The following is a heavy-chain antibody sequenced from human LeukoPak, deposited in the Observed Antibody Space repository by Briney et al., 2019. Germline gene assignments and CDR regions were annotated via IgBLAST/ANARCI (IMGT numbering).Heavy chain of an antibody. CDR1: GFTFSSYE. CDR2: ISSSGSTI. Sequence: GGSLRLSCAASGFTFSSYEMNWVRQAPGKGLEWVSYISSSGSTIFYADSVKCRFTISRDNTKNTLYLQMNRLRAEDTAVYYCAKDRTSNSPNWFDPGGQGTLVTVSA. J-gene: IGHJ5*02. V-gene: IGHV3-48*03. CDR3: AKDRTSNSPNWFDP. D-gene: IGHD1-1*01.